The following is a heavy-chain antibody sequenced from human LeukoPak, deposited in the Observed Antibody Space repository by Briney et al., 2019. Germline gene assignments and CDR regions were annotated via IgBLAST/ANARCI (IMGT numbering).Heavy chain of an antibody. V-gene: IGHV1-46*01. CDR1: GYTFTSYY. CDR2: INPSGGST. CDR3: ARVKEARRVAVAIDYFDY. Sequence: GASVTVSCTASGYTFTSYYMHWVRQAPGQGLEWMGIINPSGGSTSYAQKFQGRVTMARDTSTSTVYMELSSLRSEDTAVYYCARVKEARRVAVAIDYFDYWGQGTLVTVSS. J-gene: IGHJ4*02. D-gene: IGHD6-19*01.